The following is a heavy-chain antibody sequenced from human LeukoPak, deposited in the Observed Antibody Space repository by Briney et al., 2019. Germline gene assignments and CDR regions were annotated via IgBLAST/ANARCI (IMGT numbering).Heavy chain of an antibody. CDR2: IYSGGST. CDR3: ARDRGDYYDSSGYLT. D-gene: IGHD3-22*01. V-gene: IGHV3-66*01. J-gene: IGHJ5*02. Sequence: PGGSLRLSCAASGFTFSSYAMSWVRQAPGKGLEWVSVIYSGGSTYYADSVKGRFTISRDNSKNTLYLQMNSLRAEDTAVYYCARDRGDYYDSSGYLTWGQGTLVTVSS. CDR1: GFTFSSYA.